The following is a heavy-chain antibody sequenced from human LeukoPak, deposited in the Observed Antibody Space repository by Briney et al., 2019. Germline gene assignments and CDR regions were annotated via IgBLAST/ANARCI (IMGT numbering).Heavy chain of an antibody. CDR3: AKDRVALGYCSSTSCLINPTDY. D-gene: IGHD2-2*01. CDR1: GFTFDDYA. J-gene: IGHJ4*02. V-gene: IGHV3-9*01. CDR2: ISWNSGSI. Sequence: GGSLRLSCAASGFTFDDYAMHWVRHAPGKGLEWVSGISWNSGSIGYADSVKGRFTISRDNAKNSLYLQMNSLRAEDTAVYYCAKDRVALGYCSSTSCLINPTDYWGQGTLVTVSS.